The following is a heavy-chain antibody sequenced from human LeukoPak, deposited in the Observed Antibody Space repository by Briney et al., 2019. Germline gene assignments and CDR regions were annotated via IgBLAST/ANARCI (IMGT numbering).Heavy chain of an antibody. Sequence: GGSLRLSCAASGFTFSSYGMHWVRQAPGKGLEWVAVISYDGSNKYYADSVKGRFTISRDNSKNTLYLQMNSLRAEDTAVYYCAKGGHGGNSDHDAFDIWGQGTMVTVSS. CDR3: AKGGHGGNSDHDAFDI. J-gene: IGHJ3*02. CDR1: GFTFSSYG. V-gene: IGHV3-30*18. CDR2: ISYDGSNK. D-gene: IGHD2-21*02.